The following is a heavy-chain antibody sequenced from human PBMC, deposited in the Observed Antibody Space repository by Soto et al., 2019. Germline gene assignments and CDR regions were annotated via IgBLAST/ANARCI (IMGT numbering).Heavy chain of an antibody. Sequence: QVQLVESGGGVVQPGRSLRLSCAASGFTFSSYAMHWVRQAPGKGLEWVAVISYDGSNKYYADSVKGRFTISRDNSKNTLYLQMNSLRAEDTAVYYCARDKAGITGTYVWWGQGTLVTVSS. CDR3: ARDKAGITGTYVW. J-gene: IGHJ4*02. D-gene: IGHD1-7*01. CDR1: GFTFSSYA. V-gene: IGHV3-30-3*01. CDR2: ISYDGSNK.